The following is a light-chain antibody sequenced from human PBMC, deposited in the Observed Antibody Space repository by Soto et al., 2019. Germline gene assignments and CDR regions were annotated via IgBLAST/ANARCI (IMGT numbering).Light chain of an antibody. CDR3: SSYTSSSTYV. Sequence: QSALTQPASVSGSPGQSITISCTGTSSDVGGFNYVSGYHRHHGKAPKLMIYDVSNRPPGVSKRFSGSKSGNTAPLTISGLQAEDEAYYYRSSYTSSSTYVFGTGTKLTVL. CDR1: SSDVGGFNY. V-gene: IGLV2-14*01. CDR2: DVS. J-gene: IGLJ1*01.